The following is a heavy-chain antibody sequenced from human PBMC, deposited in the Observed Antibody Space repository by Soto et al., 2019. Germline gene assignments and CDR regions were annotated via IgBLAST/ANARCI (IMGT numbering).Heavy chain of an antibody. D-gene: IGHD2-15*01. CDR1: GYTFTSYG. V-gene: IGHV1-18*04. J-gene: IGHJ6*02. CDR2: ISAYNGNT. CDR3: ARLGNVVVVAATPYYYCYGMGV. Sequence: ASVKVSCKASGYTFTSYGISWVRQAPGQGLEWMGWISAYNGNTNYAQKLQGRVTMTTDTSTSTAYMELRSLRSDDTAVYYCARLGNVVVVAATPYYYCYGMGVWGQGTTVTVSS.